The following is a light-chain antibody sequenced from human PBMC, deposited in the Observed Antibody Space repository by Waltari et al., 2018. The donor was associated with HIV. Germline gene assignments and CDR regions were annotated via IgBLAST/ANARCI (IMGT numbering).Light chain of an antibody. J-gene: IGKJ5*01. CDR2: DAS. V-gene: IGKV1-33*01. CDR3: QQFDNLLPIT. CDR1: QDIHIY. Sequence: DIQMTQSPSSLSASVGDRVPITCQASQDIHIYLNWYQQKQGKVPKLLIYDASNLEAGVPSRFNGSGSGTDFTLTISSLQPEDIATYYCQQFDNLLPITFGQGTRLEIK.